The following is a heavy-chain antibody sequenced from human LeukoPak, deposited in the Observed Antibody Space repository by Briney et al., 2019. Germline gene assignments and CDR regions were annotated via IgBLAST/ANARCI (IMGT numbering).Heavy chain of an antibody. Sequence: ASVKVSCKASGYTFTSYGISWVRQAPGQGLEWMGWISAYNGNTNYAQKLQGRVTMTTDTSTSTAYMELRSLRSDDTAVYYCARGKGYLWLGELTFYYYMDVWGKGTTVTVSS. J-gene: IGHJ6*03. CDR2: ISAYNGNT. CDR1: GYTFTSYG. V-gene: IGHV1-18*01. D-gene: IGHD3-10*01. CDR3: ARGKGYLWLGELTFYYYMDV.